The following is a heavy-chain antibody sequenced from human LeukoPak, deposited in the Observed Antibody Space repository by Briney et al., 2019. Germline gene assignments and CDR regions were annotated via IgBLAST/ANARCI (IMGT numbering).Heavy chain of an antibody. V-gene: IGHV3-53*01. CDR3: ARGGYYYDSSGPIFDY. J-gene: IGHJ4*02. CDR1: GFTVSSNY. Sequence: GGSLRLSCAASGFTVSSNYMSWVRQAPGKGLEWVSVIYSGGSTYYADSVKGRFTISRDNSKNTLYLQMNSLRAGDTAVYYCARGGYYYDSSGPIFDYWGQGTLVTVSS. D-gene: IGHD3-22*01. CDR2: IYSGGST.